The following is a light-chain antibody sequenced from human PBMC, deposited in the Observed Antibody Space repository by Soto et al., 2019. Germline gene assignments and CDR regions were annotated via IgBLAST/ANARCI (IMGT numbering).Light chain of an antibody. Sequence: QSVLNQPASVSGSPGQSITISCTGTSSDVGGYNYVSWYQQHPGKAPKLMIYEVSYRPSGVSDRFSGSKSGNTASLTISGLQAEDEADYYCISYTVSRSYVFGTGTKVTVL. V-gene: IGLV2-14*01. CDR3: ISYTVSRSYV. CDR2: EVS. J-gene: IGLJ1*01. CDR1: SSDVGGYNY.